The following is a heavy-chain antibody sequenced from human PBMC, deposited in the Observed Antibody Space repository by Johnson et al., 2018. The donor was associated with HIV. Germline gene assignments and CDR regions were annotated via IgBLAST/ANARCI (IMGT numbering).Heavy chain of an antibody. CDR1: GFTFSSYW. J-gene: IGHJ3*02. Sequence: VQLVESGGGLVQPGGSLRLSCAASGFTFSSYWMHWVRQAPGKGLVWVSVIYSGGSTYYADSVKGRFTISRDNSKNTLYLQMNILRAEDTAVYYCARTRQGAFDIWGQGTMVTVSS. CDR3: ARTRQGAFDI. CDR2: IYSGGST. V-gene: IGHV3-66*02.